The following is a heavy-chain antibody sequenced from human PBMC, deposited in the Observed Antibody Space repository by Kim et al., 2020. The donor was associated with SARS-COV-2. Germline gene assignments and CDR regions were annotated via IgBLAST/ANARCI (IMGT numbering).Heavy chain of an antibody. CDR1: GFTFSKAW. D-gene: IGHD3-10*01. J-gene: IGHJ4*02. V-gene: IGHV3-15*01. CDR3: TTSGAMGH. CDR2: IKSITDGGTA. Sequence: GGSLRLSCAASGFTFSKAWMSWVRQAPGKGLEWIGRIKSITDGGTADYTAPMKGRFTISRQDSTNTLFLQINSLRKEDTAVYYCTTSGAMGHWGQGALV.